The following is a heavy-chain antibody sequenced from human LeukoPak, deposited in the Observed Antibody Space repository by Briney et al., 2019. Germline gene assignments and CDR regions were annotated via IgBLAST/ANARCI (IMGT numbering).Heavy chain of an antibody. CDR3: ARRGPIAAAGVEYYYYYMDV. J-gene: IGHJ6*03. CDR2: IYYSGST. Sequence: SETLSLTCTVSGGSISSSSYYWGWIRQPPGKGLEWIGSIYYSGSTYYNPSLKSRVTISVDTSKNQFSLKLSSVTAADTAVYYCARRGPIAAAGVEYYYYYMDVWGRGTTVTISS. V-gene: IGHV4-39*07. CDR1: GGSISSSSYY. D-gene: IGHD6-13*01.